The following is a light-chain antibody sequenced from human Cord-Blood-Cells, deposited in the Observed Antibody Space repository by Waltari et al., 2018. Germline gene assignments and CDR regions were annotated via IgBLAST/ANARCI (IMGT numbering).Light chain of an antibody. Sequence: IQMTQSPSTLSASVGDRVTITCRASQSISSWLAWYQQKPGKGPKLLIYDASSLESGVPSRFSGSGSGTEFTLTISSLQPDDFSTYYCQQYNSYSPWTFGQGTKVEIK. CDR1: QSISSW. CDR3: QQYNSYSPWT. V-gene: IGKV1-5*01. J-gene: IGKJ1*01. CDR2: DAS.